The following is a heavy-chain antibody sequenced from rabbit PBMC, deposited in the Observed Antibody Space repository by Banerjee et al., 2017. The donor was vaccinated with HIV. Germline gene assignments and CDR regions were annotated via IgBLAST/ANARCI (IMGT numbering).Heavy chain of an antibody. CDR3: ARGTYAGYAGYGHFNL. CDR1: GFSFSSYYY. V-gene: IGHV1S40*01. J-gene: IGHJ4*01. Sequence: QSLEESGGDLVKPGASLTLTCTASGFSFSSYYYMCWVRQAPGKGLEWIACIYAGSSGSTKYASWAKGRFTISKTSLTTVTLQMTSLTAADTATYFCARGTYAGYAGYGHFNLWGQGTLVTVS. D-gene: IGHD7-1*01. CDR2: IYAGSSGST.